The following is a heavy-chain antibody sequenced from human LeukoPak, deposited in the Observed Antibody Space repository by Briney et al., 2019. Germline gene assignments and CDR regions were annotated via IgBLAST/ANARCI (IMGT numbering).Heavy chain of an antibody. J-gene: IGHJ3*02. CDR2: INPSGGST. CDR1: GYTFISYY. V-gene: IGHV1-46*01. CDR3: ARDSGTVSDAFDI. Sequence: ASVKVSCKASGYTFISYYIHWVRQAPGQGLEWMGIINPSGGSTRYAQKFQGRVTMTRDTSTGTIYMELSSLRSEGTAVYFCARDSGTVSDAFDIWGQGTMVTVSS. D-gene: IGHD4-11*01.